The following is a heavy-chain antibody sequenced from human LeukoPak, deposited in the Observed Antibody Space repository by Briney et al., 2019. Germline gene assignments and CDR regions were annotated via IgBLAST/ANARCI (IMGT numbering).Heavy chain of an antibody. D-gene: IGHD1/OR15-1a*01. Sequence: PGGTLRLSCAASGFTFSSYGMSWVRQAPGKGLEWVSSISGNGIDTYYADSVKGRFTISRDNSKNTLYLQMNSLRAEDTAVYYCAKREHDAFDIWGQGTMVTVSS. V-gene: IGHV3-23*01. J-gene: IGHJ3*02. CDR2: ISGNGIDT. CDR1: GFTFSSYG. CDR3: AKREHDAFDI.